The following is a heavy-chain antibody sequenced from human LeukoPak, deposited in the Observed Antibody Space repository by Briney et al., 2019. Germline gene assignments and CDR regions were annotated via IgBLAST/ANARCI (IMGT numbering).Heavy chain of an antibody. CDR3: ARIRDTGRFDP. CDR2: SIPIFGTT. J-gene: IGHJ5*02. D-gene: IGHD3-10*01. Sequence: SVKVSCKASGGTFSSYAISWVRQAPGQGLEWTGGSIPIFGTTNYAQKFQGRVTITADKSTSTAYMELSSLRSEDTAVYYCARIRDTGRFDPWGQGTLVTVSS. CDR1: GGTFSSYA. V-gene: IGHV1-69*06.